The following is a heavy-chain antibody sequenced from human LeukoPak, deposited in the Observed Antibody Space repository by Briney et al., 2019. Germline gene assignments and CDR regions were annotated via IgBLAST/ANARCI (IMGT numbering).Heavy chain of an antibody. Sequence: PGGSLRLSCAASGFIVSSSYMNWVRQAPGKGLEWVPVIYSGGHTYYTDSVKGRFTISRDNSNNTLYLYMNSLRPDDTAVYYCARSTRDGYNHYHYYYMDVWGKGTTVTVSS. CDR3: ARSTRDGYNHYHYYYMDV. CDR1: GFIVSSSY. V-gene: IGHV3-53*01. D-gene: IGHD5-24*01. J-gene: IGHJ6*03. CDR2: IYSGGHT.